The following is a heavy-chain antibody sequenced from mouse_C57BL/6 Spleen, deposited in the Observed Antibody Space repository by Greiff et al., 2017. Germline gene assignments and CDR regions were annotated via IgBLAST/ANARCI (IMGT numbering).Heavy chain of an antibody. Sequence: EVQLQQSGPELVKPGASVKISCKASGYTFTDYYMNWVKQSHGKSLEWIGDINPNNGGTSYNQKFKGKATLTVDKSSSTAYMELRSLTSEDSAVYYCARFSEVNYLFAYWGQGTLVTVSA. D-gene: IGHD1-1*01. V-gene: IGHV1-26*01. CDR3: ARFSEVNYLFAY. CDR1: GYTFTDYY. J-gene: IGHJ3*01. CDR2: INPNNGGT.